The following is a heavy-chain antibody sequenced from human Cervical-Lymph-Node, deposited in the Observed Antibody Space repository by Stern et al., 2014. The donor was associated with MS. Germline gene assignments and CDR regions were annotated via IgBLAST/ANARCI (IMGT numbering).Heavy chain of an antibody. J-gene: IGHJ4*02. Sequence: EDQLVESGGGLVQPGGSLRLSCAASGFTFSNSAMTWVRQAPGKGLEWVSAISISGSKTYYADSVKGRFSISRDNSKNTLYLQMNSLRAEDTAVYYCAKEIRPNDYWGQGTLVTVSS. CDR1: GFTFSNSA. CDR2: ISISGSKT. D-gene: IGHD3-16*01. CDR3: AKEIRPNDY. V-gene: IGHV3-23*04.